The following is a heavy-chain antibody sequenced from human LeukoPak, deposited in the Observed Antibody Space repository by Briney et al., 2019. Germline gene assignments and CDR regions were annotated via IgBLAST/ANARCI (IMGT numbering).Heavy chain of an antibody. CDR1: GFTFSAYW. Sequence: GGSLRLSCAASGFTFSAYWMHWVRQAPGKGLVWVSRINSDGSTTTYADSVKGRFTISRENAKNSLYLQMNSLRAEDTAVYYCAKHPGDFTGIVNYYYMDVWGKGTTVTVSS. CDR2: INSDGSTT. CDR3: AKHPGDFTGIVNYYYMDV. D-gene: IGHD1-26*01. J-gene: IGHJ6*03. V-gene: IGHV3-74*01.